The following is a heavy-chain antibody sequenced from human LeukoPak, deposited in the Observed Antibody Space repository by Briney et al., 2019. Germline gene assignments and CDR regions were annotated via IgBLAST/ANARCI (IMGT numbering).Heavy chain of an antibody. D-gene: IGHD3-22*01. CDR2: ISGGGDST. V-gene: IGHV3-23*01. Sequence: RTGGSLRLSCAASGFTFSSYAMSWVRQAPGRGLEWVSTISGGGDSTYSADSVKARFTISRDNSKNTLYLQMNSLRAEDTAVYFCAQDPQPGGSRRYYGFDYWGQGTLVTVSS. CDR1: GFTFSSYA. J-gene: IGHJ4*02. CDR3: AQDPQPGGSRRYYGFDY.